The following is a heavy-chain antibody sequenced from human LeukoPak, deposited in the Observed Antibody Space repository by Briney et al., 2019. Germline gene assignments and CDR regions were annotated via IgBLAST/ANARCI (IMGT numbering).Heavy chain of an antibody. Sequence: PSETLSLTCAVSGGSITSGGYSWSWIRQPPGKGLEWIGYIYHSGSTYYNPSLESRVTISLDRSKHQFSLNLTSVTAADTAVYYCARRNAMDVWGQGTTVIVFS. CDR2: IYHSGST. CDR3: ARRNAMDV. CDR1: GGSITSGGYS. J-gene: IGHJ6*02. V-gene: IGHV4-30-2*01.